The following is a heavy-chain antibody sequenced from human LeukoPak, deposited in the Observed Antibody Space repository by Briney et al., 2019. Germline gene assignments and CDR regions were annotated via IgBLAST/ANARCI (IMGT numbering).Heavy chain of an antibody. CDR3: ARSPPYSSGWRGGNWYFDL. CDR2: IYYSGST. J-gene: IGHJ2*01. D-gene: IGHD6-19*01. V-gene: IGHV4-59*01. CDR1: CGSISSYY. Sequence: SETLSLTCTVSCGSISSYYWSWIRQPPGKGLEWIGYIYYSGSTNYNPSLKSRVTISVDTSKNQFSLKLSSVTAADTAVYYCARSPPYSSGWRGGNWYFDLWGRGTLVTVSS.